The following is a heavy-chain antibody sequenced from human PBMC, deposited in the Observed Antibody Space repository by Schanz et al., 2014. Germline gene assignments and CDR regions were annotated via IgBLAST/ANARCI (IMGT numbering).Heavy chain of an antibody. V-gene: IGHV3-33*08. D-gene: IGHD2-15*01. CDR2: IRYDGRNK. CDR1: GFTFRSYG. CDR3: VGGQNWFDP. Sequence: VQLVESGGGMVQPGGSLSLSCAASGFTFRSYGMHWVRQAPGKGLEWVAVIRYDGRNKNFVESVKGRFAISRDNSKNTLYLEMNSLRAEDTAVYYCVGGQNWFDPWGQGTLVTVSS. J-gene: IGHJ5*02.